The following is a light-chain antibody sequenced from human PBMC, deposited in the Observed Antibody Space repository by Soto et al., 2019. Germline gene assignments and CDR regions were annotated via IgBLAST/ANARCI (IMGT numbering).Light chain of an antibody. V-gene: IGLV4-69*01. CDR3: QTWGTGVV. J-gene: IGLJ2*01. CDR2: LNSDGSH. Sequence: QLVLTQSPSASASLGASVKLTCTLSSGHSSYAIAWHQQQPEKGPRYLMKLNSDGSHSKGDGIPDRFSGSSSGAERYRTISSLQSEDEADYYCQTWGTGVVFGGGTKLTVL. CDR1: SGHSSYA.